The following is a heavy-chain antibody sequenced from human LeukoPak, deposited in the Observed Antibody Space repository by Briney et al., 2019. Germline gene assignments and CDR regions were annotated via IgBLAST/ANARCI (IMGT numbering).Heavy chain of an antibody. V-gene: IGHV3-48*03. CDR3: AELGITMIGGV. D-gene: IGHD3-10*02. J-gene: IGHJ6*04. CDR2: ISSSGSTI. Sequence: PWGSLRLSCAASGFTFSSYEMNWVRQAPGKGLECVSYISSSGSTIYYADSVKGRFTISRDNAKNSLYLQMNSLRAEDTAVYYCAELGITMIGGVWGKGTTITISS. CDR1: GFTFSSYE.